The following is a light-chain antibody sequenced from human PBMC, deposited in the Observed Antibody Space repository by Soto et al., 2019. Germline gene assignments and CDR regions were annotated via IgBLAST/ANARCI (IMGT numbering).Light chain of an antibody. CDR2: GND. CDR1: SSNFGGNT. J-gene: IGLJ2*01. V-gene: IGLV1-44*01. Sequence: QAVVTQPPSASGTPGQRVIISCSGSSSNFGGNTANWYQQFPGTAPKVLIYGNDQRPSGVPDRFSGSKSGTSASLAISGLQSEDEADYYCSTWDATLNALIFGGGTKVTVL. CDR3: STWDATLNALI.